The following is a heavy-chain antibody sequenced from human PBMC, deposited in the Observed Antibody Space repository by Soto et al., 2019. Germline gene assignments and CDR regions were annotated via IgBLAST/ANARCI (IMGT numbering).Heavy chain of an antibody. CDR3: ARAGYSSGRYSELGFDY. CDR2: TYYRSKWYN. J-gene: IGHJ4*02. D-gene: IGHD6-19*01. V-gene: IGHV6-1*01. CDR1: GDSVSSNSAA. Sequence: PSQTLSLTCAISGDSVSSNSAAWNWIRQSPSRGLEWLGRTYYRSKWYNDYAVSVKSRITINPDTSKNQFSLQLNSVTPEDTAVYYCARAGYSSGRYSELGFDYWGQGTLVTAPQ.